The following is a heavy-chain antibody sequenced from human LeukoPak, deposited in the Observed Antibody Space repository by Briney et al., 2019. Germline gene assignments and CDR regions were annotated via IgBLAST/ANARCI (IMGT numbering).Heavy chain of an antibody. CDR3: ARESGDRPGLPGR. CDR1: GFTVSTNY. Sequence: GGSLRLSCAASGFTVSTNYMSWVRQAPGKGLEWVSTLYSGGNRYYADSVRGRFTISRDDFRNTLFLQMNNLRVEDTAMYYCARESGDRPGLPGRWGQGTLVTVSS. CDR2: LYSGGNR. V-gene: IGHV3-53*01. J-gene: IGHJ4*02. D-gene: IGHD1-26*01.